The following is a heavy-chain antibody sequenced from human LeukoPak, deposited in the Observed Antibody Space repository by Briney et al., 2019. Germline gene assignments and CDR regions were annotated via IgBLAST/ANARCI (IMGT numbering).Heavy chain of an antibody. D-gene: IGHD1-26*01. CDR3: ARDRTWELLRGFTNYYFDY. J-gene: IGHJ4*02. Sequence: ASVKVSCKASGYTFTGYYIHWVRQAPGQGLEWMGWINPNSGGTTYSQQYQGRVTMTRDTSISTAYMELSRLRSDDTAVYYCARDRTWELLRGFTNYYFDYWGQGTLVTVSS. CDR1: GYTFTGYY. CDR2: INPNSGGT. V-gene: IGHV1-2*02.